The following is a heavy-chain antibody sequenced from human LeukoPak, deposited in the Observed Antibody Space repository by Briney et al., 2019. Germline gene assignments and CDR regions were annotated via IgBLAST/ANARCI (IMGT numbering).Heavy chain of an antibody. J-gene: IGHJ4*02. CDR3: ARVGVTAISPLDY. D-gene: IGHD2-21*02. CDR2: IIPIYGTT. V-gene: IGHV1-69*06. Sequence: ASVKVSCKASGDTFSTYAISWVRQAPGQGLEWMGGIIPIYGTTNYAQKFQGRVTITADKSTSTAYMELSSLRSEDTAVYYCARVGVTAISPLDYWGQGTLVTVSS. CDR1: GDTFSTYA.